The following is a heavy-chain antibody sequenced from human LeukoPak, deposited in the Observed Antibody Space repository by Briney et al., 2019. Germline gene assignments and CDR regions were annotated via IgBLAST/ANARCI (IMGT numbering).Heavy chain of an antibody. CDR2: FDPEDGET. V-gene: IGHV1-24*01. CDR3: ASGYDWEFDY. D-gene: IGHD5-12*01. CDR1: GYTLTELS. Sequence: ASVKVSCKASGYTLTELSMHWVRQAPGKGLEWMGGFDPEDGETIYAQKFQGRVTITADESTSTAYMELSSLRSEDTAVYYCASGYDWEFDYWGQGTLVTVSS. J-gene: IGHJ4*02.